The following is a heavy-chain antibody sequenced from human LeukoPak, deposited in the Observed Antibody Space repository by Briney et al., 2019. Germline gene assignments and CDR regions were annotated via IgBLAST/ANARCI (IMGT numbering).Heavy chain of an antibody. CDR1: GYTFTGYY. CDR2: INPNSGGT. D-gene: IGHD2-15*01. V-gene: IGHV1-2*02. CDR3: ARDIAHCSGGKCYNIRFDF. Sequence: ASVKVSCKASGYTFTGYYMHWVRQAPGQGLEWMGWINPNSGGTNYQGRVTMTRDTSISTAYMELSRLRSDDTAVYYCARDIAHCSGGKCYNIRFDFWGQGTLVTVSS. J-gene: IGHJ5*01.